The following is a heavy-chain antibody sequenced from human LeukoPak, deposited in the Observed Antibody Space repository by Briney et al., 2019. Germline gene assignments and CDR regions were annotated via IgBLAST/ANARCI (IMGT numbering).Heavy chain of an antibody. D-gene: IGHD2-2*01. CDR2: ISGSGGST. J-gene: IGHJ4*02. CDR3: AKAGSSRTAPFGY. CDR1: GFTFSSFA. Sequence: QPGGSLRLSCAASGFTFSSFAMSWVRQAPGKGLEWVSAISGSGGSTYYADSVKGRFTISRDNSKNTLYLQMNSLRAEDTAVYYCAKAGSSRTAPFGYWGQGTLVTVSS. V-gene: IGHV3-23*01.